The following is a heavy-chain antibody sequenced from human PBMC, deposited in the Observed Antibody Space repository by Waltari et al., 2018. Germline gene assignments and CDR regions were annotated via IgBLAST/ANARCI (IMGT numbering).Heavy chain of an antibody. Sequence: QVQLVQSGAEVKKPGSSVKVSCKASGGTFSSYAISWVRQAPGQGLEWMGGLIPIFGTANYEQKFQGRVTITADESTSTAYMELSSRRSEDTAVYYWATVVVVTASPGVVYWGQGTLVTVSS. V-gene: IGHV1-69*01. CDR2: LIPIFGTA. CDR1: GGTFSSYA. CDR3: ATVVVVTASPGVVY. D-gene: IGHD2-21*02. J-gene: IGHJ4*02.